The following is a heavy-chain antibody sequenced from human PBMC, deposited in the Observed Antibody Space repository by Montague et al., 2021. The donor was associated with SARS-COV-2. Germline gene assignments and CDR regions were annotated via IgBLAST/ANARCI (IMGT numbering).Heavy chain of an antibody. CDR1: GGSFSTYS. J-gene: IGHJ6*03. V-gene: IGHV4-34*01. CDR2: IHHGGGT. D-gene: IGHD3-10*01. Sequence: SETLSLTCAVHGGSFSTYSWNWIRQPPGKGLEWIGEIHHGGGTNYNPSLKSRVTISADTSKNQFSLKLTSVAAADTAVYYRARLGDGVVPSPILGVGPYYSYYYRDVWGKGTTVTVSS. CDR3: ARLGDGVVPSPILGVGPYYSYYYRDV.